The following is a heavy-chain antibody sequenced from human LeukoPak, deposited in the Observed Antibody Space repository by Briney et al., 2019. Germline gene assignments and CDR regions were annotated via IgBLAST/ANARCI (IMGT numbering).Heavy chain of an antibody. CDR3: ARRTPWTEEAPSYQYFYLAV. J-gene: IGHJ6*03. CDR1: GGSLNISSYY. CDR2: VYYSVKT. Sequence: SETLSLTCTVSGGSLNISSYYWGWIRQPPGRGLEWIGPVYYSVKTSYRPSLKRRVTISVDTSKRHISLKLTSVTAADSALYYCARRTPWTEEAPSYQYFYLAVWGKGTTVTVS. D-gene: IGHD2-2*01. V-gene: IGHV4-39*01.